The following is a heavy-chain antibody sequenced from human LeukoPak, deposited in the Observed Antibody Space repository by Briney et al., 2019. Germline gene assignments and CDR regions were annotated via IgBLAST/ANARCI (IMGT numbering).Heavy chain of an antibody. D-gene: IGHD1-1*01. CDR1: GFTFSSHE. V-gene: IGHV3-48*03. J-gene: IGHJ6*03. Sequence: GGSLRLSCAASGFTFSSHEMNWVRQAPGKGLEWDSYISSSGSTIYYADSVKGRFTISRDNAKNSLYLQMNSLRAEDTAVYYCARDSNLERGKTYYYYYMDVWGKGPRSPSP. CDR2: ISSSGSTI. CDR3: ARDSNLERGKTYYYYYMDV.